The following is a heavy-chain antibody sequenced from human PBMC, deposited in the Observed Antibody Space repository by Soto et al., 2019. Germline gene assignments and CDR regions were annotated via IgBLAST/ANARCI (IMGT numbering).Heavy chain of an antibody. J-gene: IGHJ5*02. CDR2: IGSGSRGT. V-gene: IGHV3-23*01. CDR1: GFAFSNFA. CDR3: AAPRAAVPHTLYFDP. Sequence: EAQLLESGGGLVQPGGSLRLSCAASGFAFSNFAMSWVRQAPGKGLEWVSAIGSGSRGTHYAESVEDRFTISRDDSKNTLYLQLHSLTAADTAVYYCAAPRAAVPHTLYFDPCGQGPPVTVSP. D-gene: IGHD6-13*01.